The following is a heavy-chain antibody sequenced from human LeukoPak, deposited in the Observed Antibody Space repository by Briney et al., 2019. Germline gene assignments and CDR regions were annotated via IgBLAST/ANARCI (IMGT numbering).Heavy chain of an antibody. CDR1: GYTFTTYG. CDR2: ISAYNGNT. V-gene: IGHV1-18*01. D-gene: IGHD3-22*01. Sequence: ASVKVSCKASGYTFTTYGISWVRQAPGQGLEWMGWISAYNGNTNYAQKLQGRVTMTTDTSTSTAYMELRSLRSDDTAVYYCARGPGDYDTGDAFDIWGQGTMVTVSS. J-gene: IGHJ3*02. CDR3: ARGPGDYDTGDAFDI.